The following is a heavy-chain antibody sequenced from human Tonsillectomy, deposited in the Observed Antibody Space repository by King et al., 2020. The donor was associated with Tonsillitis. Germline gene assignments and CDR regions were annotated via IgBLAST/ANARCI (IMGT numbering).Heavy chain of an antibody. V-gene: IGHV4-39*02. D-gene: IGHD6-13*01. CDR3: ARAGAAAGGGIDY. CDR1: GGSISSRSYY. Sequence: LQLQESGPGLVKPSETLSLTCPVSGGSISSRSYYWGWIRQPPGKGLEWIGDIYYSGSTYYNPSLKSRVTISVDTSKNHFSLKLTSVTAAATAVYYCARAGAAAGGGIDYWGQGTLVTVSS. J-gene: IGHJ4*02. CDR2: IYYSGST.